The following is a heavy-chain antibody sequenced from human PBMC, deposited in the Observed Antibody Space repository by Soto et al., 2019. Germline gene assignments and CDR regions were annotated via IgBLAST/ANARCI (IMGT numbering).Heavy chain of an antibody. Sequence: GASVKVSFKASGYTFTSYAMHWVRQAPGQRLEWMGWINAGNGNTKYSQKFQGRVTITRDTSASTAYMELSSLRSEDTAVYYCAREVTTSGWFDPWGQGTLVTVSS. D-gene: IGHD4-17*01. CDR3: AREVTTSGWFDP. CDR1: GYTFTSYA. CDR2: INAGNGNT. V-gene: IGHV1-3*01. J-gene: IGHJ5*02.